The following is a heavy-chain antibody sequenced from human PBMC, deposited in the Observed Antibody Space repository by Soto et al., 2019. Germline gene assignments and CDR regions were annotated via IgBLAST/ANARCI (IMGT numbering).Heavy chain of an antibody. Sequence: KTSETLSLTCTVSGGSISSGDYYWSWIRQPPGKGLEWIGYIYYSGSTYYNPSLKSRVTISVDTSKNQFSLKLSSVTAADTAVYYCARLSPPGAWIPNDYWGQGTLVTVSS. V-gene: IGHV4-30-4*01. CDR2: IYYSGST. J-gene: IGHJ4*02. D-gene: IGHD5-18*01. CDR3: ARLSPPGAWIPNDY. CDR1: GGSISSGDYY.